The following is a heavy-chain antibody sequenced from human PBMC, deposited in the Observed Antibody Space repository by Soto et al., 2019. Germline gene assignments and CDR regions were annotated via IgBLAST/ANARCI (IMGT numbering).Heavy chain of an antibody. V-gene: IGHV4-39*02. CDR1: GGSINSNNYY. CDR3: AKVVVAATRHTDFDS. CDR2: IYYDGST. D-gene: IGHD2-15*01. J-gene: IGHJ4*02. Sequence: SETLSLTCTVSGGSINSNNYYWAWIRQPPGKGLAWIASIYYDGSTYYNPSLKSRVSISVDTSKNHFSLKLTSATAADTAVYYCAKVVVAATRHTDFDSWGQGTLVTVSS.